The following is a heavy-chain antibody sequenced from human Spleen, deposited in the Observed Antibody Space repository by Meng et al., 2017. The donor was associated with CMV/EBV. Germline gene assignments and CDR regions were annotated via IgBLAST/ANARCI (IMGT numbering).Heavy chain of an antibody. J-gene: IGHJ5*02. Sequence: GESLKISCAASGFTFSNYAMSWVRQAPGRGLEWVSAISGNTGGTYYASSVRGRFTISRDNSKNTLYLQMDSLRAEDTAVYYCAKDLGYSRSPPPFDTWGQGTLVTVSS. CDR1: GFTFSNYA. V-gene: IGHV3-23*01. D-gene: IGHD5-12*01. CDR3: AKDLGYSRSPPPFDT. CDR2: ISGNTGGT.